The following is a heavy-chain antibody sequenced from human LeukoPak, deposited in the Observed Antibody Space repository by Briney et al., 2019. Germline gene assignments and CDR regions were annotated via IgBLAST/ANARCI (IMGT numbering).Heavy chain of an antibody. D-gene: IGHD6-19*01. CDR3: ARRGSGWDKVHWFDP. Sequence: PSETLSLTCAVYGGSFSGYYWSWIRQPPGKGLEWIGEINHSGSTNYNPSLKSRVTISVDTSKNQFSLKLSSVTAADTAVYYCARRGSGWDKVHWFDPWGQGTLVTVSS. CDR2: INHSGST. CDR1: GGSFSGYY. V-gene: IGHV4-34*01. J-gene: IGHJ5*02.